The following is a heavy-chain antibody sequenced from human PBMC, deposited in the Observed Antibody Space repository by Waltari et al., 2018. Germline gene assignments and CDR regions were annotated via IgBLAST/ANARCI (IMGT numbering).Heavy chain of an antibody. D-gene: IGHD6-13*01. V-gene: IGHV1-2*02. CDR1: GYTFTDYY. CDR3: ARVRAGYSSN. CDR2: TNPNGGGT. J-gene: IGHJ4*02. Sequence: QVQLVQSGAEVKKPGASVKVSCKASGYTFTDYYMHWVRQAPGQGLEWMGWTNPNGGGTKNAQNFQGRVTMTRDTSIRTVYIELTRLRSDDTAVYYCARVRAGYSSNWGQGTLVIVSS.